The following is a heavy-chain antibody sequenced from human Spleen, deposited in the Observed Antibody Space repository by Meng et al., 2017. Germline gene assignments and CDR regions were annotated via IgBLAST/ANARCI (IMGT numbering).Heavy chain of an antibody. Sequence: AQLQRCGQGLLKPSETLSLTCVVSGGSFSDYYWSWIRQPPGKGLEWIGEINHSGSTNYNPSLESRATISVDTSQNNLSLKLSSVTAADSAVYYCARGPTTMAHDFDYWGQGTLVTVSS. CDR3: ARGPTTMAHDFDY. CDR2: INHSGST. J-gene: IGHJ4*02. V-gene: IGHV4-34*01. CDR1: GGSFSDYY. D-gene: IGHD4-11*01.